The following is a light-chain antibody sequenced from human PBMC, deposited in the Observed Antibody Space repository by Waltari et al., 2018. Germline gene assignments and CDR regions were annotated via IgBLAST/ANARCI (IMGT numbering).Light chain of an antibody. CDR1: DSDVGAYDF. CDR3: SSYTTSSAPGV. J-gene: IGLJ1*01. V-gene: IGLV2-14*01. CDR2: EVS. Sequence: QSALTQPASVPGSPGQSITISCSGTDSDVGAYDFVSLYQQPPGKAPHLIIYEVSNRPSGISNRFSASKSGNTASLTISGLQAEDEADYYCSSYTTSSAPGVFGTGTRVTVL.